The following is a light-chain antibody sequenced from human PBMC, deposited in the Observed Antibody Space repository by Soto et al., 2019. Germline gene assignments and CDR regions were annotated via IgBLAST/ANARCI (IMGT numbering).Light chain of an antibody. CDR3: TSYTSRNTYVV. Sequence: QSVLTQPASVSGSPGQSITISCTGTSSDVGGYVYVSWYQQHPGKAPKLMIYEVSNRPSGLSNRFSGSKSGNTASLTISGLQAEDEADYYCTSYTSRNTYVVFGGGTKLTVL. CDR1: SSDVGGYVY. J-gene: IGLJ2*01. CDR2: EVS. V-gene: IGLV2-14*01.